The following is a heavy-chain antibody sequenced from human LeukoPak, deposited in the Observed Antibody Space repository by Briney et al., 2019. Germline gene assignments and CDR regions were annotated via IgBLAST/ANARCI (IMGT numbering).Heavy chain of an antibody. Sequence: GGSLRLSCAASGFTFSSYSMNWVRQAPGKGLEWVSSISSSSSCIYHADSVKGRFTISRDNAKNSLYLQMNSLRAEDTAVYYCAREQRYGDQDYWGQGTLVTVSS. J-gene: IGHJ4*02. CDR2: ISSSSSCI. CDR1: GFTFSSYS. D-gene: IGHD4-17*01. V-gene: IGHV3-21*01. CDR3: AREQRYGDQDY.